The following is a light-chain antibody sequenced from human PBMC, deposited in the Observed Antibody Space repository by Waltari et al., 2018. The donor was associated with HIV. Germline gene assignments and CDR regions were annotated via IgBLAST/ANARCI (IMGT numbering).Light chain of an antibody. CDR3: SAYTTSFTVI. Sequence: QSALTQPASVSGSPGQSITISCTGTSHAIGSSKYVSWYQHHSGKAPKLIISEVNNRPSGVANRFSGSKSANTAALTISGLQAEDEGDYFCSAYTTSFTVIFGGGTKLTV. V-gene: IGLV2-14*01. CDR1: SHAIGSSKY. J-gene: IGLJ2*01. CDR2: EVN.